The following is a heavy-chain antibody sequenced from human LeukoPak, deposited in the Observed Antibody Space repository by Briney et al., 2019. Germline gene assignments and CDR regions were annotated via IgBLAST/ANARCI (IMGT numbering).Heavy chain of an antibody. Sequence: GGSLRLSCAASGFTFSSYGMHWVRQAPGKGLEWVAVISYDGSNKYYADSVKGRFTISRDNSKNTLYLQMNSLRAEDTAVYYCAKEAAAARDRYYFDYWGQGTLVTVSS. CDR2: ISYDGSNK. D-gene: IGHD6-13*01. J-gene: IGHJ4*02. V-gene: IGHV3-30*18. CDR1: GFTFSSYG. CDR3: AKEAAAARDRYYFDY.